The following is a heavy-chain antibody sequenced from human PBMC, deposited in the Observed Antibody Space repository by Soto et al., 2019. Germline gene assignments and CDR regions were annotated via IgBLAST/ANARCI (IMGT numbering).Heavy chain of an antibody. CDR2: IKQDGSEK. V-gene: IGHV3-7*01. Sequence: GGSLRLSCAASGFTFSSYWMSWVRQAPGKGLEWVANIKQDGSEKYYVDSVKGRFTISRDNAKNSLYLQMNSLRAEDTAVYYCARDQGDILTGYFLSWYYYYMDVWGKGTTVTVSS. CDR1: GFTFSSYW. CDR3: ARDQGDILTGYFLSWYYYYMDV. D-gene: IGHD3-9*01. J-gene: IGHJ6*03.